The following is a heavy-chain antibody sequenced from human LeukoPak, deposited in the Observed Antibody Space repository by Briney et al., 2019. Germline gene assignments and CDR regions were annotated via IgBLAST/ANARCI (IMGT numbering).Heavy chain of an antibody. J-gene: IGHJ4*02. CDR2: IYHSGST. V-gene: IGHV4-4*02. CDR1: GGSISSSNW. D-gene: IGHD4-17*01. CDR3: ARAGYEMTTVTFDY. Sequence: SETLSLTCAVSGGSISSSNWWSWVRQPPGKGLEWIGEIYHSGSTNYNPSLKSRVTISVDKSKNQFSLKLSSVTAADTAVYYCARAGYEMTTVTFDYWGQGTLVTVSS.